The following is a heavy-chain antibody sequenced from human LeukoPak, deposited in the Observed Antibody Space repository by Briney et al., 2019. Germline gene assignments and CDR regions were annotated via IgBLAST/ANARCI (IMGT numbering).Heavy chain of an antibody. CDR1: GFTFSSYS. D-gene: IGHD6-19*01. J-gene: IGHJ4*02. CDR3: ARDGSGWFDY. CDR2: ISSSSSYI. V-gene: IGHV3-21*01. Sequence: GGSLRLSCAASGFTFSSYSMNWVRQAPGKGLEWVSSISSSSSYIYYADSVKGRFTISRDNAKNSLYLQMNSLRAEDTAVCYCARDGSGWFDYWGQGTLVTVSS.